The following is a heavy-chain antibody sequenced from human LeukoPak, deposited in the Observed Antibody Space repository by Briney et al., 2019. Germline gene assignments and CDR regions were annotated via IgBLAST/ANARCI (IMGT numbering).Heavy chain of an antibody. V-gene: IGHV3-23*01. J-gene: IGHJ1*01. Sequence: TGGSLRLSCAASGFTFSSYWMHWVRQAPGKGLEWVSAISGSGGSTYYADSVKGRFTISRDNSKNTLYLQMNSLRAEDTAVYYCAKDGAGEVGAIAEYFQHWGQGTLVTVSS. CDR2: ISGSGGST. CDR1: GFTFSSYW. CDR3: AKDGAGEVGAIAEYFQH. D-gene: IGHD1-26*01.